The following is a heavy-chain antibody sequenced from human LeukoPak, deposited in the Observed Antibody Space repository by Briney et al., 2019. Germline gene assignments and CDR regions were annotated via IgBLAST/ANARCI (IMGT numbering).Heavy chain of an antibody. CDR2: IYYSGST. Sequence: PSENLSLTCTVSGGSISSGGYYWSWIRQHPGKGQEWIGYIYYSGSTYYNPSLKSRVTISVDTSKNQFSLKLSSVTAADTAVYYCAREGVGVAAADLHAFDYWGQGTLVTVSS. D-gene: IGHD6-13*01. V-gene: IGHV4-31*03. CDR1: GGSISSGGYY. J-gene: IGHJ4*02. CDR3: AREGVGVAAADLHAFDY.